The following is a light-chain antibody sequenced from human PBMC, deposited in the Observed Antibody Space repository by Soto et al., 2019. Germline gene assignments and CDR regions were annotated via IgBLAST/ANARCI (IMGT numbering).Light chain of an antibody. Sequence: QSALTQPPSASGSPGQSVTISCTGTSSDVGAYNYVSWYQQHAGKAPKLVIYEVTKRPSGVPDRFSGSKSANTASLTVSGPQAEDDADYYCSSFASSHTWVFGGGTKLTVL. V-gene: IGLV2-8*01. J-gene: IGLJ3*02. CDR3: SSFASSHTWV. CDR2: EVT. CDR1: SSDVGAYNY.